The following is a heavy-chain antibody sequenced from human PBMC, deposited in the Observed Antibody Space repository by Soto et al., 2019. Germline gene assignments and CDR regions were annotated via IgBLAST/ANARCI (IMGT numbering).Heavy chain of an antibody. J-gene: IGHJ4*02. CDR3: ARGRREIVLVPAARARGGFDY. D-gene: IGHD2-2*01. Sequence: QVQLVQSGAEVKKPGASVKVSCKASGYTFTSYGISWVRQAPGQGLEWMGWISAYNGNTNYAQKLQGRVTMTTDTSTSTAYMELRSLRSDDTDVYYCARGRREIVLVPAARARGGFDYWGQGTLVTVSS. CDR1: GYTFTSYG. V-gene: IGHV1-18*01. CDR2: ISAYNGNT.